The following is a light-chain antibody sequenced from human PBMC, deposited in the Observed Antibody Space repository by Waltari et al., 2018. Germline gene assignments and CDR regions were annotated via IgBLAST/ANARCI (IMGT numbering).Light chain of an antibody. V-gene: IGKV1-5*03. CDR1: QSIERW. J-gene: IGKJ1*01. CDR2: KTS. Sequence: DIQMTQSPSTLSASVGDRVTITCRASQSIERWLAWYQQKPGKAPKLLIYKTSSLESGVPSRFSGSGYGTEFTLTISGLQPDDFATYHCQQYKSFRTFGQGTKVESK. CDR3: QQYKSFRT.